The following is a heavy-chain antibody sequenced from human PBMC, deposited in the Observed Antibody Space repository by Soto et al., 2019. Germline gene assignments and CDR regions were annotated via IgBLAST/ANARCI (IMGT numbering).Heavy chain of an antibody. CDR1: GYTFTSYD. CDR2: MNPNSGNT. V-gene: IGHV1-8*01. Sequence: ASVKVSCKASGYTFTSYDINWVRQATGQGLEWMGWMNPNSGNTGYAQKFQGRVTMTRNTSISTAYMELSSLRSEDTAVYYCATNSLSSSWYYFDYWGQGTLVTVSS. J-gene: IGHJ4*02. CDR3: ATNSLSSSWYYFDY. D-gene: IGHD6-13*01.